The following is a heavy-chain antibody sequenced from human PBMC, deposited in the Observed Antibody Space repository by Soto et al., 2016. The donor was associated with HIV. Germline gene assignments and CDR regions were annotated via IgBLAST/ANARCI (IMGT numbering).Heavy chain of an antibody. CDR3: AKGDFELHYYDSSGYYGLSDY. D-gene: IGHD3-22*01. V-gene: IGHV3-23*01. CDR2: ISGSGGST. J-gene: IGHJ4*02. CDR1: GFTFSSYA. Sequence: EVQLLESGGGLVQPGGSLRLSCAASGFTFSSYAMSWVRQAPGKGLEWVSAISGSGGSTYYADSVKGRFTISRDNSKNTLYLQMNSLRAEDTAVYYCAKGDFELHYYDSSGYYGLSDYWGQGTLVTGLL.